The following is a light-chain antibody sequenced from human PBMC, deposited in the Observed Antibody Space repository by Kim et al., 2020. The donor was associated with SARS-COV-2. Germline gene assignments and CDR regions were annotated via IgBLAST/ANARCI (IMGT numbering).Light chain of an antibody. J-gene: IGLJ3*02. CDR1: SSYVIGYNY. CDR2: EVS. CDR3: CSYAGSYTWV. Sequence: GQSVTLSCTGASSYVIGYNYVSWYQQHPGTAPKLIIYEVSKRPSGVPDRFSGSRSGNTASLTISWPQAEDEADYYCCSYAGSYTWVFGGGTKLTVL. V-gene: IGLV2-11*01.